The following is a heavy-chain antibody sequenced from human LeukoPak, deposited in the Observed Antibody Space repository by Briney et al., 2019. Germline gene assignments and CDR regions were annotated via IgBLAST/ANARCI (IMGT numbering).Heavy chain of an antibody. CDR2: ISSSSSII. CDR3: ARDSGLWFGELGAFDI. V-gene: IGHV3-48*04. J-gene: IGHJ3*02. CDR1: GFTFSSYS. D-gene: IGHD3-10*01. Sequence: GGSPRLSCEASGFTFSSYSMIWVRQAPAKGMEWASYISSSSSIIKYADSVKGRFTISRDNAKNSLYLQMNSLRAEDTAVYYCARDSGLWFGELGAFDIWGQGTMVTVSS.